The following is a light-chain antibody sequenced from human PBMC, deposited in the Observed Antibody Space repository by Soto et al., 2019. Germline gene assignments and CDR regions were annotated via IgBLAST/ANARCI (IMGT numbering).Light chain of an antibody. CDR2: GAS. CDR1: QSVSNN. J-gene: IGKJ1*01. V-gene: IGKV3-15*01. CDR3: QQYNNWWT. Sequence: EIVMTQSPATLSVSPGERATLSCRASQSVSNNLAWYQQKPGQAPRLLIYGASTRATGIPARFSGSGSGTEFTLTISSLQSEDFAFYYCQQYNNWWTFGQGPRVDIK.